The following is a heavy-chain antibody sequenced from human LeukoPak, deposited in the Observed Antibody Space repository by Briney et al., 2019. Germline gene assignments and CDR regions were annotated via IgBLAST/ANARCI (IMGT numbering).Heavy chain of an antibody. V-gene: IGHV3-23*01. Sequence: PGGSLRLSCAASGFTFSSSAMSWVRQAPGKGLEWVSSISNNAGNTYYADSVKGRFTISRDNSYNTLYLQMNSLRAEDTAIYYCARDYSYGYHSDYWGKGTLVTVSS. D-gene: IGHD5-18*01. CDR1: GFTFSSSA. CDR2: ISNNAGNT. CDR3: ARDYSYGYHSDY. J-gene: IGHJ4*02.